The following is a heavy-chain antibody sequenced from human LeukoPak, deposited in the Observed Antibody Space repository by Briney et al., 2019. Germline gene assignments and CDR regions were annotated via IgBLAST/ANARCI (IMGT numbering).Heavy chain of an antibody. CDR3: AKDHAAYYDSSGYAGPTWFDP. D-gene: IGHD3-22*01. CDR1: GFTFSSYA. J-gene: IGHJ5*02. CDR2: ISGSGGST. V-gene: IGHV3-23*01. Sequence: PGGSLRLSCAASGFTFSSYAMSWVRQAPGKGLEWVSAISGSGGSTCYADSVKGRFTISRDNSKNTLYLQMNSLRAEDTAVYYCAKDHAAYYDSSGYAGPTWFDPWGQGTLVTVSS.